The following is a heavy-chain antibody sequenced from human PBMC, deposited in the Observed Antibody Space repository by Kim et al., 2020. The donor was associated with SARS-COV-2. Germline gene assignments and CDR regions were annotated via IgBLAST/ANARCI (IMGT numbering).Heavy chain of an antibody. CDR3: TRRSGIAAAGTFDY. D-gene: IGHD6-13*01. V-gene: IGHV3-73*01. Sequence: AASVKGRFTISRDDSKNTAYLQMNSLKTEDTAVYYCTRRSGIAAAGTFDYWGQGTLVTVSS. J-gene: IGHJ4*02.